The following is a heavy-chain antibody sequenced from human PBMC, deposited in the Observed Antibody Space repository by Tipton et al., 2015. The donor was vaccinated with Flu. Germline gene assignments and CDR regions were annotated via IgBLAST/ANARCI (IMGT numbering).Heavy chain of an antibody. Sequence: TLSLTCTVSGGSISSYYRSWIRQPPGKGLEWIGYIYYSGSTNYNPSLKSRVTISVDTSKNQFSLKLSSVTAADTAVYYCASTIVLGSIRWFDPWGQGTLVTVSS. J-gene: IGHJ5*02. D-gene: IGHD2/OR15-2a*01. V-gene: IGHV4-59*01. CDR1: GGSISSYY. CDR2: IYYSGST. CDR3: ASTIVLGSIRWFDP.